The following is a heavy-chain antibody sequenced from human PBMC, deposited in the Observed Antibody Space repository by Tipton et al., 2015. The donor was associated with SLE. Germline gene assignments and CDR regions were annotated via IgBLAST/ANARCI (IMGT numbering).Heavy chain of an antibody. Sequence: SLRLSCAVSKFTFSAYGMHWVRQAPGKGLEWVAVISYDGSTTYYGDSVKGRFTIARDNSKNTLYLQMNSLRAEDTAVYYCAKARSTVTPYDAFDVWGQGTMVTISS. CDR3: AKARSTVTPYDAFDV. J-gene: IGHJ3*01. V-gene: IGHV3-30*18. D-gene: IGHD4-17*01. CDR2: ISYDGSTT. CDR1: KFTFSAYG.